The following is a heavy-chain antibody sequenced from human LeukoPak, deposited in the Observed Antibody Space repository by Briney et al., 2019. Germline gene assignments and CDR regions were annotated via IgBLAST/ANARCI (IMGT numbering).Heavy chain of an antibody. Sequence: PGGSLRLSCAASGFTFDDYGMSWVRQAPGKGLEWVSGISWNGGSTGYADSVKGRFTISRDNAKNSLYLQMNSLRAEDTALYYCARGYDFWSGYYDDGDYFDYWGQGTLVTVSS. D-gene: IGHD3-3*01. CDR2: ISWNGGST. J-gene: IGHJ4*02. CDR1: GFTFDDYG. V-gene: IGHV3-20*04. CDR3: ARGYDFWSGYYDDGDYFDY.